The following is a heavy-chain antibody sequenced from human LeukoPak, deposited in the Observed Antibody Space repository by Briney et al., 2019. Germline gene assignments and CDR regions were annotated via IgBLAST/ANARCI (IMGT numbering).Heavy chain of an antibody. CDR3: AKEREHCSSTSCLYYFDY. D-gene: IGHD2-2*01. CDR2: VRYDGSNK. V-gene: IGHV3-30*02. Sequence: GGSLRLSCAASGFTFSSYGMHWVRQVPGKGLEWVAFVRYDGSNKYYADSVKGRFTISRDNSKNTLYLQMNSLRAEDTAVYYCAKEREHCSSTSCLYYFDYWGQGTLVTVSS. CDR1: GFTFSSYG. J-gene: IGHJ4*02.